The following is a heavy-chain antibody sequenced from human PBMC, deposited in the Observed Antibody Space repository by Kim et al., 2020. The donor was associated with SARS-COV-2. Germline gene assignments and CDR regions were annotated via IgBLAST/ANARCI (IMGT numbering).Heavy chain of an antibody. CDR1: GFTFSSSW. CDR2: IKTDGSAQ. V-gene: IGHV3-7*01. CDR3: VRDDPGYGGYRY. Sequence: GGSLRLSCVASGFTFSSSWMSWVRQAPGKGLEWVANIKTDGSAQYYVDSVKGRFTISRDNAKNSLYLQMNSLRAEDTAVYYCVRDDPGYGGYRYWAQGTLVPVSS. D-gene: IGHD5-12*01. J-gene: IGHJ4*02.